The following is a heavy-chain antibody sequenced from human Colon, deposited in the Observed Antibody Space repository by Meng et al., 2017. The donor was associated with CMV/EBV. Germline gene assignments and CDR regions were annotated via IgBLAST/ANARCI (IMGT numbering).Heavy chain of an antibody. CDR3: ARPSDNGWYYFDS. CDR2: INHSGNT. CDR1: GGSISSSSVY. D-gene: IGHD6-19*01. V-gene: IGHV4-39*01. Sequence: SETLSLTCTVSGGSISSSSVYWGWIRQPPGGGLEWIGSINHSGNTYRNPSLWGRVSMSVDTSKNQFSLNLSSVTAADTSIYYCARPSDNGWYYFDSWGQGTLVT. J-gene: IGHJ4*02.